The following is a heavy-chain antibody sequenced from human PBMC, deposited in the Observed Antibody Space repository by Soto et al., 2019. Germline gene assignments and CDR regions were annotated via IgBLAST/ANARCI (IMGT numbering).Heavy chain of an antibody. D-gene: IGHD3-22*01. CDR3: ARLGPRVYYDNSDYYYYGMDV. J-gene: IGHJ6*02. CDR1: GYSFTIYW. CDR2: IYPGDSDT. Sequence: ESLKISCKGSGYSFTIYWIGWVRQMPGKGLEWMGIIYPGDSDTRYSPSFQGQVTISADESISTAYLQWSSLKASDTAMYYCARLGPRVYYDNSDYYYYGMDVWGQGTTVTVSS. V-gene: IGHV5-51*01.